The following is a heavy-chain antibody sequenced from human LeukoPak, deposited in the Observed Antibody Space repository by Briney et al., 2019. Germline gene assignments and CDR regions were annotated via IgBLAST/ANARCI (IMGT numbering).Heavy chain of an antibody. D-gene: IGHD2-2*01. V-gene: IGHV3-9*01. J-gene: IGHJ3*02. CDR1: GFTFDDYA. CDR2: ISWNSGSI. CDR3: ARDGYCTSTSCYIDAFDI. Sequence: GRSLRLSCAASGFTFDDYAMHWVRQAPGKGLEWVSGISWNSGSIGYADSVKGRFTISRDNAKNSLYLEMNSLRADDTAVYYCARDGYCTSTSCYIDAFDIWGQGTMVTVSS.